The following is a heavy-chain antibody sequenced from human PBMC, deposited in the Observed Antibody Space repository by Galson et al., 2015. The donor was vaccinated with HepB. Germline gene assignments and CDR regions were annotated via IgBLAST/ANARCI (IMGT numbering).Heavy chain of an antibody. CDR3: AAMVGADVDY. Sequence: QSGAEVKKPGESLRISCKGSGYSFTSYWITWVRQMPGKGLEVMGRIDPSDSYTKYRPSFQGHVTISADKSIRTAYLEWGSLKASDTAMYYCAAMVGADVDYWGQGTLVTVSS. J-gene: IGHJ4*02. D-gene: IGHD2-15*01. CDR2: IDPSDSYT. V-gene: IGHV5-10-1*01. CDR1: GYSFTSYW.